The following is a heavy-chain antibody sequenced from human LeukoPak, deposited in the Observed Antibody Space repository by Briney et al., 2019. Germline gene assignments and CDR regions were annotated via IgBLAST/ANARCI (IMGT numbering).Heavy chain of an antibody. CDR1: GFTFSSYA. D-gene: IGHD5-12*01. Sequence: PGGSLRLSCAASGFTFSSYAMHWVRQAPGKGLEWVAVISYDGSNKYYADFVKGRFTISRDNSKNTLYLQMNSLRAEDTAVYYCARVRGYSGRDIWGQGTMVTVSS. CDR2: ISYDGSNK. CDR3: ARVRGYSGRDI. J-gene: IGHJ3*02. V-gene: IGHV3-30-3*01.